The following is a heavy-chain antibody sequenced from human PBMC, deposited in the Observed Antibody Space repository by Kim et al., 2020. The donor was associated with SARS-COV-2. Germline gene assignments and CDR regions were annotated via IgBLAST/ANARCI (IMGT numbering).Heavy chain of an antibody. J-gene: IGHJ4*02. V-gene: IGHV1-2*06. CDR2: INPNSGGT. CDR3: ARVLEGFRGVIIDY. Sequence: ASVKVSCKASGYTFTGYYMHWVRQAPGQGLEWMGRINPNSGGTNYAQKFQGRVTMTRDTSISTAYMELSRLRSDDTAVYYCARVLEGFRGVIIDYWGQGTLVTVSS. CDR1: GYTFTGYY. D-gene: IGHD3-10*01.